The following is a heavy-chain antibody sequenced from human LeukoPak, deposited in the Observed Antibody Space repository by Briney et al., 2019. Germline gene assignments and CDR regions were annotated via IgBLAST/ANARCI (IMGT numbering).Heavy chain of an antibody. CDR2: ISGSGGST. CDR3: AKDLDDYGDWVSLGFDY. J-gene: IGHJ4*02. V-gene: IGHV3-23*01. CDR1: GSTFSSYA. D-gene: IGHD4-17*01. Sequence: PGGSLRLSCAASGSTFSSYAMSWVRQAPGKGLEWVSAISGSGGSTYYADSVKGRFTISRDNSKNTLYLQMNSLRAEDTAVYYCAKDLDDYGDWVSLGFDYWGQGTLVTVSS.